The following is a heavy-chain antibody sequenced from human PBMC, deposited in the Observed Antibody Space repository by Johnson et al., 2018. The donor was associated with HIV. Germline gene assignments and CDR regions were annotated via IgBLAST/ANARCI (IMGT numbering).Heavy chain of an antibody. CDR2: INWNGGSI. CDR3: AREFESPETDFWSGDDAFDI. J-gene: IGHJ3*02. D-gene: IGHD3-3*01. CDR1: GFTFDDYG. Sequence: VQLVESGGGLVQPGRSLRLSCAASGFTFDDYGMSWVRQGPGKGLEWVSGINWNGGSIGYADSVKGRFTISRDNAKNSLYLQMNSLRAEDTALYYCAREFESPETDFWSGDDAFDIWGQGTMVTVSS. V-gene: IGHV3-20*04.